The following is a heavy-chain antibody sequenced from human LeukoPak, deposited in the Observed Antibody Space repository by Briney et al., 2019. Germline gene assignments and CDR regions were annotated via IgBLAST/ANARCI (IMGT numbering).Heavy chain of an antibody. CDR1: GGSISSYY. V-gene: IGHV4-4*07. Sequence: SETLSLTCTVSGGSISSYYWSWIRQPAGKGLEWIGRIYTSGSTNYNPSLKSRVTMSVDTSKNQFSLKLSSVTAADTAVYYCARSITTVTTRDWYFDLWGRGTLVTVSS. CDR3: ARSITTVTTRDWYFDL. CDR2: IYTSGST. D-gene: IGHD4-17*01. J-gene: IGHJ2*01.